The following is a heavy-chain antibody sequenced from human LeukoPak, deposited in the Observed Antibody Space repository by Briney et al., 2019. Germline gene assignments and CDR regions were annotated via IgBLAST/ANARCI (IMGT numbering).Heavy chain of an antibody. CDR2: MYYSGTT. D-gene: IGHD1-26*01. Sequence: SSEPLSLTCTVSGVSISSSNHYWGWIRQPPGKGLEWIGSMYYSGTTYCNPSLKSRVTISVDTSKNQFPLNLISVTAADTAIFYCARQGGWGGAQSLFQYWGQGKLVSFS. J-gene: IGHJ4*02. CDR1: GVSISSSNHY. V-gene: IGHV4-39*01. CDR3: ARQGGWGGAQSLFQY.